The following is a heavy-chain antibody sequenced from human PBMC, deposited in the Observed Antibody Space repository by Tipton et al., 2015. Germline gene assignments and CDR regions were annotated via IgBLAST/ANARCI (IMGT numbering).Heavy chain of an antibody. Sequence: GLVKPSQTLSLTCAISGDSVSSNTATWNWIRQSPSRGLEWLGRTYYRSKWYNDYAESVKGRITISPDTSKNQFSLQLNPVLPEDTAVYYCARDQAVGGTFVFDSWGQGVLVTVSS. CDR3: ARDQAVGGTFVFDS. D-gene: IGHD1-26*01. J-gene: IGHJ4*02. V-gene: IGHV6-1*01. CDR1: GDSVSSNTAT. CDR2: TYYRSKWYN.